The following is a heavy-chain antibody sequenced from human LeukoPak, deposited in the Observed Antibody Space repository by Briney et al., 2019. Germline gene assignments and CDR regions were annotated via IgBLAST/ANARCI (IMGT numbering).Heavy chain of an antibody. CDR3: ARVRFWSGYPPTYMDV. J-gene: IGHJ6*03. CDR1: GGSISSGSYY. D-gene: IGHD3-3*01. CDR2: IYYSGST. V-gene: IGHV4-61*01. Sequence: PSQTLSLTCIVSGGSISSGSYYWSWIRQPPGKGLEWIGYIYYSGSTNYNPSLKSRVTISVDTSKNQFSLKLSSVTAADTAVYYCARVRFWSGYPPTYMDVWGKGTTVTVSS.